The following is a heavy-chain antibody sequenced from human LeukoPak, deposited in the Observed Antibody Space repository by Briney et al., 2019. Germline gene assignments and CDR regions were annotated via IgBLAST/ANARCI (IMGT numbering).Heavy chain of an antibody. CDR2: ISGSDGST. CDR3: AKEVGGSYYYFDY. V-gene: IGHV3-23*01. D-gene: IGHD1-26*01. CDR1: GFTFSSYA. Sequence: SGGSLRLSCAASGFTFSSYAMSWVRQAPGKGLEWVSAISGSDGSTYYADSVKGRFTISGDNSKNTLYLQMNSLRAEDTAVYYCAKEVGGSYYYFDYWGQGTLVTVSS. J-gene: IGHJ4*02.